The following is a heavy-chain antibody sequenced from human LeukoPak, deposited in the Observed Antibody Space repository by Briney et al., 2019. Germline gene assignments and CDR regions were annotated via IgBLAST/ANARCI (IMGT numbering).Heavy chain of an antibody. Sequence: ASVKVSCKASGYTFTGYYMHWVRQAPGQGLELLGWISAYNGNTNYAQKLQGRVTMTTDTSTSTAYMELRSLRSDDTAVYYCARDPTLPAAANFFDYWGQGTLVTVSS. CDR2: ISAYNGNT. CDR1: GYTFTGYY. CDR3: ARDPTLPAAANFFDY. V-gene: IGHV1-18*04. D-gene: IGHD2-2*01. J-gene: IGHJ4*02.